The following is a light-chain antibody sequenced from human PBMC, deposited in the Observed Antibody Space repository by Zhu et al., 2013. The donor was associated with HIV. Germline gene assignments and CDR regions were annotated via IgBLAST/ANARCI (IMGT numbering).Light chain of an antibody. J-gene: IGLJ2*01. CDR1: NSDIGGYNH. Sequence: QSALTQPASVSGSPGQSITISCTGSNSDIGGYNHVSWYQQHPGKAPKLMIYEVSNRPSGVSNRFSGSRSGNTASLTISGLQAEDGADYYCSSYTSTSTLVFGGGTKLTVL. V-gene: IGLV2-14*01. CDR2: EVS. CDR3: SSYTSTSTLV.